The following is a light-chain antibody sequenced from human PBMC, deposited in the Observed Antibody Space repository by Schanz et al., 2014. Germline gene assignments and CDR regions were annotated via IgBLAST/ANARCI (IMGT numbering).Light chain of an antibody. Sequence: QSVLTQPPSVSAAPGQKVTISCSGTSSNIGSSYVSWYQQFPGRAPKLLIYDNSKRPSGIPDRFSGSKSGTSATLGITGLQTGDEAHYYCGTWHTSLSAVFGGGTKRTVL. CDR3: GTWHTSLSAV. V-gene: IGLV1-51*01. J-gene: IGLJ2*01. CDR1: SSNIGSSY. CDR2: DNS.